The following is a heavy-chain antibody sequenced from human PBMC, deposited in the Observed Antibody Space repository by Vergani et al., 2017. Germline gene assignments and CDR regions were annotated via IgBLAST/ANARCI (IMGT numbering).Heavy chain of an antibody. V-gene: IGHV3-11*01. CDR3: ARDSYDFWSGYYSPYYYYYMDV. J-gene: IGHJ6*03. Sequence: QVQLVESGGGLVKPGGSLRLSCAASGFTFSDYYMSWIRQAPGKGLEWVSYISSSGSTIYYADSVKGRFTISRDNAKNSRYLQMNSLRAEDTAVYYCARDSYDFWSGYYSPYYYYYMDVWGKGTTVTVSS. CDR1: GFTFSDYY. D-gene: IGHD3-3*01. CDR2: ISSSGSTI.